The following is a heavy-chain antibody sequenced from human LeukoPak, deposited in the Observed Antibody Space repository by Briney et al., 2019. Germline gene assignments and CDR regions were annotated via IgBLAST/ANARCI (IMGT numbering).Heavy chain of an antibody. D-gene: IGHD2-15*01. CDR1: GDSIRSSDYY. V-gene: IGHV4-39*01. CDR3: VRHCCSSPSKRTFDI. CDR2: ISDGGST. J-gene: IGHJ3*02. Sequence: ASETLSLTCTVSGDSIRSSDYYWGCIRQSPGKGLEWIGTISDGGSTYYNPSLKSRIIISVDTSKNQFSLQLSSVTAADTAAYYCVRHCCSSPSKRTFDIWGQGTLVAVSS.